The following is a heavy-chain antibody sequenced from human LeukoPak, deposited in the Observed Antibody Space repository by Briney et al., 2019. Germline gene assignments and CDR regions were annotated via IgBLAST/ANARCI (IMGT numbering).Heavy chain of an antibody. CDR2: ISYDGSNK. D-gene: IGHD2-2*01. J-gene: IGHJ5*02. Sequence: PGRSPRLSCAASGFTFSSYAMHWVRQAPGKGLEWVAVISYDGSNKYYADSVKGRFTISRDNSKNTLYLQMNSLRAEDTAVYYCAREGCSSTSCYGRWFDPWGQGTLVTVSS. CDR3: AREGCSSTSCYGRWFDP. CDR1: GFTFSSYA. V-gene: IGHV3-30-3*01.